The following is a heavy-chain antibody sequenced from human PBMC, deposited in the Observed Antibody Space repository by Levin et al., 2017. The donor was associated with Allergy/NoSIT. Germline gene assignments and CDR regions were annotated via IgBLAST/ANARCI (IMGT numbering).Heavy chain of an antibody. CDR2: IYYSGST. D-gene: IGHD3-10*01. Sequence: SQTLSLTCTVSGASVNRSSYYWGWIRQPPGKGLEWIGNIYYSGSTYYNPSLQSRVTIPMDTSKNQFSLNLNPVTGADMAVYYSASSGCWFDAWGQGTLVTVSS. CDR1: GASVNRSSYY. V-gene: IGHV4-39*07. CDR3: ASSGCWFDA. J-gene: IGHJ5*02.